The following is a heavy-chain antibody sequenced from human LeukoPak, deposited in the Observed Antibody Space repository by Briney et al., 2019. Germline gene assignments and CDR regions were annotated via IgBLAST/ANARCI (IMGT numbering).Heavy chain of an antibody. CDR3: ATSTGAPHYYYYGMDV. CDR2: VSYSGST. Sequence: SETLSLTCTVSGGSISNYYWNWIRQPPGKGLEWIGYVSYSGSTNYNPSLKSRVTISLYTSKNQFSLILNSVTAADTAVYYCATSTGAPHYYYYGMDVWGQGTTVTVSS. J-gene: IGHJ6*02. D-gene: IGHD1-14*01. V-gene: IGHV4-59*12. CDR1: GGSISNYY.